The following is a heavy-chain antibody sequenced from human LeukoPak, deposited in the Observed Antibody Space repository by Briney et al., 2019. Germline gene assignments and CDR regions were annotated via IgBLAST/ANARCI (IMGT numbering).Heavy chain of an antibody. J-gene: IGHJ6*03. V-gene: IGHV6-1*01. CDR3: ARGTAAAGGATYYYYYYMDV. D-gene: IGHD6-25*01. Sequence: SQTLSLTCAISGDSVSSNSAAWNGIRQSPSRGLEWLGRTYYKYKWISDYAVSVKGRIIITPDSSKNQVSLRLDSMTPEDTAVYFCARGTAAAGGATYYYYYYMDVWGKGTTVTVSS. CDR1: GDSVSSNSAA. CDR2: TYYKYKWIS.